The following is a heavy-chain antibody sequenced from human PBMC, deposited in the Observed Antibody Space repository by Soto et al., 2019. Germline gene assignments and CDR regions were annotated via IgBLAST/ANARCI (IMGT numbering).Heavy chain of an antibody. J-gene: IGHJ1*01. CDR1: GFSFDSYW. D-gene: IGHD2-2*01. CDR3: TRGPRASSGGTGAY. CDR2: IDYDGTTT. Sequence: EVQLVESVGGLVQPGGSLRLSCAASGFSFDSYWMHWVRQAPGQGPMWVSRIDYDGTTTNYADSVKGRFTISRDNAKSTLYLHMKSLRPEDTAVYYCTRGPRASSGGTGAYWGKGTLVRVSS. V-gene: IGHV3-74*01.